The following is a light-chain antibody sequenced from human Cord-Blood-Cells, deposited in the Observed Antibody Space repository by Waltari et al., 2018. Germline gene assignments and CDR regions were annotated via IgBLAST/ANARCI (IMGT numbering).Light chain of an antibody. Sequence: QSALTQPASVSGSPGQSITISCTGTSSDVGGYNYVSWDQQHPGKAPKLMLYDVSNRPAGVATLFSGSKSGNTASLTISGLQAEDEADYYCSSYTSSSTWVFGGGTKLTVL. CDR3: SSYTSSSTWV. CDR2: DVS. J-gene: IGLJ3*02. CDR1: SSDVGGYNY. V-gene: IGLV2-14*01.